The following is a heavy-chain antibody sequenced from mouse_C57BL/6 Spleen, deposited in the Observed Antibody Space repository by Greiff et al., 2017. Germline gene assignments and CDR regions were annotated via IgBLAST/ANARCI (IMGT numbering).Heavy chain of an antibody. CDR1: GYTFTSYT. D-gene: IGHD2-2*01. Sequence: QVQLKQSGAELARPGASVKMSCKASGYTFTSYTMHWVKQRPGQGLEWIGYINPSSGYTKYNQKFKDKATLTADKSSSTAYMQLSSLTSEDSAVYYCARYRVYGYDEGYYFDYWGQGTTLTGSS. CDR3: ARYRVYGYDEGYYFDY. V-gene: IGHV1-4*01. J-gene: IGHJ2*01. CDR2: INPSSGYT.